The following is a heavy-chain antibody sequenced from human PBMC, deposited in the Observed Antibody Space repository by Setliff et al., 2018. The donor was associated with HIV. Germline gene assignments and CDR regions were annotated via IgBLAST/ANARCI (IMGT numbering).Heavy chain of an antibody. J-gene: IGHJ4*02. Sequence: PSETLSLTCAVSGGSISSSNWWSWVRQPPGKGLEWIGEIYHSGSTNYNPSLKSRVTISVDKSKNQFSLKLSSVTAADTAVYYCASRLVVGYYFYFDYWGQGTLVTVSS. D-gene: IGHD3-22*01. CDR3: ASRLVVGYYFYFDY. V-gene: IGHV4-4*02. CDR1: GGSISSSNW. CDR2: IYHSGST.